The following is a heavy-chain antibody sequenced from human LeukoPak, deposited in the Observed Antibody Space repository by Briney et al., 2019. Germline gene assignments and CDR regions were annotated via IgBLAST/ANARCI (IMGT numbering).Heavy chain of an antibody. CDR3: ATYAGSSSKYFQD. D-gene: IGHD3-10*01. CDR1: GYSFTNYW. V-gene: IGHV5-51*01. J-gene: IGHJ1*01. Sequence: GESLKISCKASGYSFTNYWIGWVRQMPGKGLEWMGIIYPGDSDTRYSPSFQGQVTISADKSISTAYLQRSSLQASDTAMYYCATYAGSSSKYFQDWGQGTLVTASS. CDR2: IYPGDSDT.